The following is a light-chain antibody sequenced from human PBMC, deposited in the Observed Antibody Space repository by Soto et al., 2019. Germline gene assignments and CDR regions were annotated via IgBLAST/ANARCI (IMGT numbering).Light chain of an antibody. CDR3: XXXXXXXRGT. V-gene: IGKV3-11*01. Sequence: EIVLTQSPATLSLSPGERATLSCRASQSVGSYLAWYQQKPGQAPRLLIYEASNRATGIPARFSGRGSGTDFTLTISSLEPEDXAXXXXXXXXXXXRGTFGQGTKVEI. CDR2: EAS. CDR1: QSVGSY. J-gene: IGKJ2*02.